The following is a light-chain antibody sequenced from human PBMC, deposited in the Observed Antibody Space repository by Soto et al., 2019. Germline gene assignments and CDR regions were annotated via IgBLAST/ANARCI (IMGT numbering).Light chain of an antibody. CDR1: SSNIGSHT. CDR3: AAWDDSLNGVV. Sequence: QSVLTQPPSASGTPGQTIAISCSGGSSNIGSHTVNWYQQLPGTAPRLLIYSNTQRPSGVPDRFSGSKSGTSASLAISGLQSEYEGYYYCAAWDDSLNGVVFGGVTKLTVL. CDR2: SNT. V-gene: IGLV1-44*01. J-gene: IGLJ2*01.